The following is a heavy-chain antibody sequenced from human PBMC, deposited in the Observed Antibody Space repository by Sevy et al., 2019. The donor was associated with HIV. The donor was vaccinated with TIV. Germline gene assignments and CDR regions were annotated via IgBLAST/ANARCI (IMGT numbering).Heavy chain of an antibody. Sequence: SETLSLTCTISGDSITTNDYFWTWIRQSPGKGLEWIGYLYYSGSTAYNPSLKSRVSISTDTTKSHFSLNLNSVIGADTAIYYCARAVGFTRGAFDIWGQGITVTVSS. J-gene: IGHJ3*02. CDR1: GDSITTNDYF. D-gene: IGHD3-10*01. CDR3: ARAVGFTRGAFDI. V-gene: IGHV4-30-4*01. CDR2: LYYSGST.